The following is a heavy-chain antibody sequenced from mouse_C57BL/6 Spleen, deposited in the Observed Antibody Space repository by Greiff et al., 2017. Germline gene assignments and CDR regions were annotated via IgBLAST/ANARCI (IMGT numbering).Heavy chain of an antibody. D-gene: IGHD3-2*02. CDR3: AATAQATDY. J-gene: IGHJ2*01. CDR2: IGPEHGET. CDR1: GFNIKDYY. Sequence: EVQLQQSGAELVKPGASVKLSCPASGFNIKDYYMHWVKQRTEQGLEWIGRIGPEHGETKYAPKFQGKATITADTSSTTAYLQLSSLTSKDTAVYYCAATAQATDYWRQGTALTVSS. V-gene: IGHV14-2*01.